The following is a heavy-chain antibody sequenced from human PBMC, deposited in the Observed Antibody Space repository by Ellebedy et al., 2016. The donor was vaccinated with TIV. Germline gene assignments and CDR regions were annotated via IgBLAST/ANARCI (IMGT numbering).Heavy chain of an antibody. V-gene: IGHV1-46*01. Sequence: ASVKVSCKASGSTFSRYGINWVRQAPGQGLEWMGMINPSGGGGGGTSYAQKFQGRVNMTSDTSTSTVYIELSSLGSDETAVYYCARVYFDRSAYYPYWGQGTLVSVSS. J-gene: IGHJ4*02. CDR3: ARVYFDRSAYYPY. CDR2: INPSGGGGGGT. CDR1: GSTFSRYG. D-gene: IGHD3-22*01.